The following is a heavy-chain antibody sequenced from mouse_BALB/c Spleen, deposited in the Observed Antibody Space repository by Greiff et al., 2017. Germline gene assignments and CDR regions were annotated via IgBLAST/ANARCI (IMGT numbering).Heavy chain of an antibody. Sequence: VKLMESGAELVRPGSSVKISCKASGYAFSSYWMNWVKQRPGQGLEWIGQIYPGDGDTNYNGKFKGKATLTADTSSSTAYMQLSSLTAEDSAVYFCARATLRPMDYWGQGTSVTVSS. CDR3: ARATLRPMDY. CDR2: IYPGDGDT. D-gene: IGHD1-1*01. CDR1: GYAFSSYW. V-gene: IGHV1-80*01. J-gene: IGHJ4*01.